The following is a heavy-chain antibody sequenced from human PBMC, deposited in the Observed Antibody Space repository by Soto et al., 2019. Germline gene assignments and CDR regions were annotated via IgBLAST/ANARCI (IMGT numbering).Heavy chain of an antibody. CDR3: AKRSSSSTFDY. CDR2: IIGSGDST. D-gene: IGHD6-6*01. J-gene: IGHJ4*02. Sequence: EVQLLESGGGLVQPGESLRLSCAASGFTFSSYAMSWVRQAPGKGLEWVSVIIGSGDSTYSAGSMKGRFTISRDNSKVALYLKMNCLRAEDTAVYYCAKRSSSSTFDYWGQGTLVTVSS. V-gene: IGHV3-23*01. CDR1: GFTFSSYA.